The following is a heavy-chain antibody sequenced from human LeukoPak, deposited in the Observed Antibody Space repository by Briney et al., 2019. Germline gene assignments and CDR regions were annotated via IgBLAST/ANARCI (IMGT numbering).Heavy chain of an antibody. J-gene: IGHJ6*03. Sequence: EASVKVSCKASGGTFSSYAISWVRQAPGQGLEWMGVIIPIFGTANYAQKFQSRITITTDESTSTAYMELSSLRSEDTAVYYCARGTVTPYYYYYMHVWGKGTTVTVSS. D-gene: IGHD4-11*01. CDR1: GGTFSSYA. V-gene: IGHV1-69*05. CDR2: IIPIFGTA. CDR3: ARGTVTPYYYYYMHV.